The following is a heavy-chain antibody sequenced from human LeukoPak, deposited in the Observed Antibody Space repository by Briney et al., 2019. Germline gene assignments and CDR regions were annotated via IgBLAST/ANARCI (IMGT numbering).Heavy chain of an antibody. CDR1: GFTFSSYW. CDR2: INSDGSST. Sequence: GRSLRLSCAASGFTFSSYWMHWVRQAPGKGLVWVSRINSDGSSTSYADSVKGRFTISRDNAKNTLYLQMNSLRAEDTAVYYCARGSSGWYSAFDIWGQGTMVTVSS. J-gene: IGHJ3*02. V-gene: IGHV3-74*01. CDR3: ARGSSGWYSAFDI. D-gene: IGHD6-19*01.